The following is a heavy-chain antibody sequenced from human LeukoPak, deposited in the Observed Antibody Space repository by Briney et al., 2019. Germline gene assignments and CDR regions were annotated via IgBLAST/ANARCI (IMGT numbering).Heavy chain of an antibody. J-gene: IGHJ4*02. CDR1: GGSFSSYY. Sequence: SETLSLTCAVYGGSFSSYYWSWIRQPPGKGLEWIGTIYYSGSTYYNPSLRSRVTMSVATSSNHFSLKLSSVTAADAAVYYCARHYSGDLYYFDHWGQGTLVTVSS. CDR3: ARHYSGDLYYFDH. V-gene: IGHV4-59*04. CDR2: IYYSGST. D-gene: IGHD4-17*01.